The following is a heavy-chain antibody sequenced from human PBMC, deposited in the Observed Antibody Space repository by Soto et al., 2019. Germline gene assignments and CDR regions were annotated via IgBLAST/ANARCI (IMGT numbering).Heavy chain of an antibody. Sequence: QVHLVQSGAEVKKPGASVKVSCQASGYAFTTYGITWVRQAPGQGLEWMGWISAHNGNTNYAQKLQGRVTVTRDTSTCTAYMELRSLRSHDTAVYYCARGSYGDYWGQGALVTVSS. J-gene: IGHJ4*02. CDR3: ARGSYGDY. CDR2: ISAHNGNT. V-gene: IGHV1-18*01. CDR1: GYAFTTYG. D-gene: IGHD1-26*01.